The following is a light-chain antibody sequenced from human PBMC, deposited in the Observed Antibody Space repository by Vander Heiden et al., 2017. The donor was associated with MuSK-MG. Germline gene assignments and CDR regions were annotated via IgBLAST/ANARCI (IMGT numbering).Light chain of an antibody. CDR1: QSVLYSSNNKNY. J-gene: IGKJ4*01. V-gene: IGKV4-1*01. CDR2: GAS. CDR3: QQYYSTLLT. Sequence: DIVMSQPPASLDVSLGEWASINCKASQSVLYSSNNKNYLAWYQQKPGQPPKLLIYGASTRESGVPDRFSGSGSGTDFTLTISSLQAEDLAVYYCQQYYSTLLTFGGGTKVEIK.